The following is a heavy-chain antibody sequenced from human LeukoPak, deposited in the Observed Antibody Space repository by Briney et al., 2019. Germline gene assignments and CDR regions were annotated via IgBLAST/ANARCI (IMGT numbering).Heavy chain of an antibody. J-gene: IGHJ4*02. CDR1: GFTFSSYS. V-gene: IGHV3-21*01. D-gene: IGHD6-13*01. CDR2: ISSSSSYI. CDR3: ARDKGSSWSGGFDY. Sequence: GGSLRLSCASCGFTFSSYSMNWVRQAPGKGLEWVSSISSSSSYIYYADSVKGRFTISRDNAKNSLYLQMNSLRAEDTAVYYCARDKGSSWSGGFDYWGQGTLVTVSS.